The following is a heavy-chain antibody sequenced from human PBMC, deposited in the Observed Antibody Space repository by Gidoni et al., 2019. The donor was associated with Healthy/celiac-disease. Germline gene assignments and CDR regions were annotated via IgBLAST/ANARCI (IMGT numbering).Heavy chain of an antibody. CDR3: ARSKSGYSYGTYYYYGMDV. J-gene: IGHJ6*02. V-gene: IGHV3-30-3*01. Sequence: QVQLVESGGGVVQPGRSLRLSCAASGFTFRSYAMHWVRQAPGKGLEWVAVISYDGSNKYYADSVKGRFTISRDNSKNTLYLQMNSLRAEDTAVYYCARSKSGYSYGTYYYYGMDVWGQGTTVTVSS. CDR1: GFTFRSYA. D-gene: IGHD5-18*01. CDR2: ISYDGSNK.